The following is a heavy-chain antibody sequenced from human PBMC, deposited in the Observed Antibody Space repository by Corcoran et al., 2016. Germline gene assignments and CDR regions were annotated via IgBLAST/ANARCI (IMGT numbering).Heavy chain of an antibody. CDR1: GGSLSNYY. V-gene: IGHV4-59*01. D-gene: IGHD6-13*01. CDR2: LYHSGVP. CDR3: ARDSAGLRSWYSGDY. J-gene: IGHJ4*02. Sequence: QQQESGPGLVKPSETLSLTCTVSGGSLSNYYWSWIRQPPGKGLEWIGYLYHSGVPIYNASLRSRVTLSVDTSKNQFSLKLSSVTAADTAVYYCARDSAGLRSWYSGDYWGQGTLVTVSS.